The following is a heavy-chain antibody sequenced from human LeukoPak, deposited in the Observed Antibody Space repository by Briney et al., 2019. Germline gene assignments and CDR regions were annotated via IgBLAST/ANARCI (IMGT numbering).Heavy chain of an antibody. D-gene: IGHD3-22*01. CDR3: ARATFTFYYYDSSGQPGQFDY. Sequence: AGGSLRLSCAASGFTVSRNYMSWVRQAPGKGLEWVSVIYSGGSTYYADSVKGRFTISRDNSKNTLYLQMNSLRAEDTAVYYCARATFTFYYYDSSGQPGQFDYWGQGTLVTVSS. V-gene: IGHV3-66*01. CDR1: GFTVSRNY. CDR2: IYSGGST. J-gene: IGHJ4*02.